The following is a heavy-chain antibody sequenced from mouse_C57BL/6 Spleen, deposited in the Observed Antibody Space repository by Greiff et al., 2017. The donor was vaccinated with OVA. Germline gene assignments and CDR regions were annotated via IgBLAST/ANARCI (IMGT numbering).Heavy chain of an antibody. V-gene: IGHV1-69*01. CDR2: IDPSDSYT. CDR1: GYTFTSYW. D-gene: IGHD1-1*01. Sequence: VQLQQPGAELVMPGASVKLSCKASGYTFTSYWMHWVKQRPGQGLEWIGEIDPSDSYTNYNQKFKGKSTLTVDKSSSTAYMQLSSLTSEDSAVYYCARGGIYYYGSKAMDYWGQGTSVTVSS. J-gene: IGHJ4*01. CDR3: ARGGIYYYGSKAMDY.